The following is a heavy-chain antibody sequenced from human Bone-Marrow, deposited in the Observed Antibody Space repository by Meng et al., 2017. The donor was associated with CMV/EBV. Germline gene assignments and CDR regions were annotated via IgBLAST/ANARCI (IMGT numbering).Heavy chain of an antibody. CDR2: IYHTGST. V-gene: IGHV4-59*01. CDR1: GGAISTYY. J-gene: IGHJ4*02. CDR3: TRDTGTAAAPDY. Sequence: SETLSLSCTVSGGAISTYYWSWIRQPPGKGLEWIGYIYHTGSTNYNPSLKSRVTISVDTSENQFSLNLSSVTAADTAVYYCTRDTGTAAAPDYWGPGTRVTVSS. D-gene: IGHD6-25*01.